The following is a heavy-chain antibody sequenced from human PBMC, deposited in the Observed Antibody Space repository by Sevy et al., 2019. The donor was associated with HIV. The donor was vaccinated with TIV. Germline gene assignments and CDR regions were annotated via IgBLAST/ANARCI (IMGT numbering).Heavy chain of an antibody. CDR3: ARLSTARGKSNWFDP. CDR1: GYTFSSYG. CDR2: IGAYNGNR. Sequence: ASVKVSCKASGYTFSSYGISWVRQAPGQGLEWMGWIGAYNGNRKYAQNLQDRVTMTTDTSTITAYMELGSLRSDDTAVYFCARLSTARGKSNWFDPWGQGTLVTVSS. D-gene: IGHD3-10*01. V-gene: IGHV1-18*01. J-gene: IGHJ5*02.